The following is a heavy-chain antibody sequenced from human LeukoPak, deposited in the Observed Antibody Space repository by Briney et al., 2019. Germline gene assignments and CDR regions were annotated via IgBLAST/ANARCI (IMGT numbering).Heavy chain of an antibody. CDR3: ARRGGYGDYVSFDI. D-gene: IGHD4-17*01. Sequence: SVKVSFKASGGTFSSYAISWVRQAPGQGLEWMGGIIPIFGTASYAQKFQGRVTITADESTSTAYMELSSLRSEDTAVYYCARRGGYGDYVSFDIWGQGTTVTVSS. J-gene: IGHJ3*02. CDR2: IIPIFGTA. V-gene: IGHV1-69*01. CDR1: GGTFSSYA.